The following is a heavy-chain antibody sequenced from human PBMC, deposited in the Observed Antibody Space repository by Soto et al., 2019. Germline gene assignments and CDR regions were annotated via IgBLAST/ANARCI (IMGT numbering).Heavy chain of an antibody. CDR3: ARVRRGAAAMWVYFDY. V-gene: IGHV4-31*03. Sequence: SETLSLTCTVSGGSISSGGYYWSWIRQHPGKGLEWIGYIYYSGSTYYNPPLKGRVTISVDTAKNQFSLKLSSVTAADTAVYYCARVRRGAAAMWVYFDYWGQGTLVTVSS. J-gene: IGHJ4*02. CDR1: GGSISSGGYY. D-gene: IGHD2-2*01. CDR2: IYYSGST.